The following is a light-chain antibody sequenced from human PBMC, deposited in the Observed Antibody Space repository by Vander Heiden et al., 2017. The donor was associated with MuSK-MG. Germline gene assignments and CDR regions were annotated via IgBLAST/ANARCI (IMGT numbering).Light chain of an antibody. V-gene: IGKV3-20*01. J-gene: IGKJ2*01. CDR3: QQDGSSKYT. Sequence: EIVLTQSPGTLSLSPGERATLSCRASQSVSSSYLAWYQQKPGQAPRLLIYGASSSATGIPDRFSGSGSGTDFTLTISRLEPEDFAVYYCQQDGSSKYTFGQGTKLEIK. CDR2: GAS. CDR1: QSVSSSY.